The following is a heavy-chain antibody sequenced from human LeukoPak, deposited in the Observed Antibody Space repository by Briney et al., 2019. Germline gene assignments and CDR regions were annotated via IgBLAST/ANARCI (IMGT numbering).Heavy chain of an antibody. CDR2: INPNSGGT. D-gene: IGHD4-23*01. CDR1: GYTFTSYY. Sequence: GASVKVSCKASGYTFTSYYMHWVRQAPGQGLEWMGWINPNSGGTNYAQKFQGRVTMTRDTSISTAYMELSRLRSDDTAVYYCACSSSTVGGAFDIWGQGTMVTVSS. CDR3: ACSSSTVGGAFDI. V-gene: IGHV1-2*02. J-gene: IGHJ3*02.